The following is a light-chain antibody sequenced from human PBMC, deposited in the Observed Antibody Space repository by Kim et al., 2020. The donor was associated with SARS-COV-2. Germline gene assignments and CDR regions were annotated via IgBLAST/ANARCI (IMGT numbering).Light chain of an antibody. CDR1: QRVSSN. CDR3: QQYDDWPIT. Sequence: EIVMTQSPATLSVSPGERATVSCRASQRVSSNLAWFQQKRGQAPRLLIYGVSTRATGIPARFSGSGSGIEFTLTISSLQSEDFAVYYCQQYDDWPITFGQGTRLEIK. J-gene: IGKJ5*01. CDR2: GVS. V-gene: IGKV3-15*01.